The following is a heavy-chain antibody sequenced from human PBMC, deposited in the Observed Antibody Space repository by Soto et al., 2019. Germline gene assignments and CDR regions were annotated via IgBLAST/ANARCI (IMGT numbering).Heavy chain of an antibody. D-gene: IGHD6-13*01. Sequence: GGSLRLSCAASGFTFSNYGMHWVRQAPGKGLEWVGIISFDGGNEYYADSVKGRFTISRDNSKNTLYLQMNSLRAEDMVFYYCAKVLDLEQQFDYGGQGTLVPVSS. CDR3: AKVLDLEQQFDY. CDR1: GFTFSNYG. CDR2: ISFDGGNE. J-gene: IGHJ4*02. V-gene: IGHV3-30*18.